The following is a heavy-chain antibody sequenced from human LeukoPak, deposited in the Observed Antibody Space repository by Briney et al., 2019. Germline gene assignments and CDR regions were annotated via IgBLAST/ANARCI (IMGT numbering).Heavy chain of an antibody. Sequence: PGGSLRLSCAASGFTFSSYWMHWVRQTPGKGLVWVSRINTDGSGTSYADSVKGRFTISRDNAKNTLYLQMNSLRAEGTAVFYCARAVRWRMEYYFDYWGQGTLVTVSS. J-gene: IGHJ4*02. CDR2: INTDGSGT. V-gene: IGHV3-74*01. CDR1: GFTFSSYW. CDR3: ARAVRWRMEYYFDY. D-gene: IGHD3-3*01.